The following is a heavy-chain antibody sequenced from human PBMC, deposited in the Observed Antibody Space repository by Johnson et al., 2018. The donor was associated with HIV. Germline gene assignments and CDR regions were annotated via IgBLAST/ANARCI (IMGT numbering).Heavy chain of an antibody. J-gene: IGHJ3*02. Sequence: QVQLVESGGGVVQPGGSLRLSCAASGFTFSSYGMHWVRQAPGKGLEWVAFIRYDGSNKYYADSVKGRFTISRDNSKNTLYLQMNSLRAEDTAVYFCARDPCTGASCLPGAFDIWGQGTLVTVSS. V-gene: IGHV3-30*02. CDR3: ARDPCTGASCLPGAFDI. CDR1: GFTFSSYG. CDR2: IRYDGSNK. D-gene: IGHD2-15*01.